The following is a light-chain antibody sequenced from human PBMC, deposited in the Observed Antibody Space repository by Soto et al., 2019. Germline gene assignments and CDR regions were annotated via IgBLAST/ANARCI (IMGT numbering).Light chain of an antibody. V-gene: IGKV3-15*01. J-gene: IGKJ2*03. CDR1: QSITKD. CDR2: GAS. CDR3: QQYNNWYS. Sequence: EIVMTQSPATLSVSPGERATISCRASQSITKDLAWYQQKPGKAPRVLVYGASTTATGVPGRFRGSGSGTEFTLTISSLQSEDFAVYYCQQYNNWYSFGQGTKLEIK.